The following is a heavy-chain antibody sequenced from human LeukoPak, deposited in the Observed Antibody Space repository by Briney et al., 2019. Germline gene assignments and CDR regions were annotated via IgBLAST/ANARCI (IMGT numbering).Heavy chain of an antibody. CDR3: GRRSRSTWNYRRGDY. J-gene: IGHJ4*02. V-gene: IGHV4-34*01. D-gene: IGHD1-7*01. Sequence: SETLSLTCAVYSGSFSGYYWSWIRQPPGKGLEWIGEINHSGSTNYNPSLKSRVTISQDTSKNQFSLKLTSVTAADTAVYYCGRRSRSTWNYRRGDYWGQGTLVTVSS. CDR1: SGSFSGYY. CDR2: INHSGST.